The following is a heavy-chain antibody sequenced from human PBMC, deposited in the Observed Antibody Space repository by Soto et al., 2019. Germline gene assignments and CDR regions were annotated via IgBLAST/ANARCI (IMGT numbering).Heavy chain of an antibody. CDR3: VRDRDGYNF. CDR2: ITSDGSDT. Sequence: EVQLVESGGGLVQPGGSLRLSCAASGFTFSTFVMHWVRQAPGKGLVWVSRITSDGSDTRYADSVKGRFTISRDNARNTLDLQMSSLRAEDTAVYFCVRDRDGYNFWGQGTMVTVSS. D-gene: IGHD5-12*01. CDR1: GFTFSTFV. V-gene: IGHV3-74*01. J-gene: IGHJ3*01.